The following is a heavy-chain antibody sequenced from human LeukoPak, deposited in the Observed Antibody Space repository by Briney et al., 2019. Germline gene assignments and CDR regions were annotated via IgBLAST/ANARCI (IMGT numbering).Heavy chain of an antibody. Sequence: GGSLRLSCAASGFTFSSYGMHWVRQAPGKGLEWVAVIWYDGSNKYYADSVEGRFTISRDNSKNTLYLQMNSLRAEDTAVYYCARAEVSKATPGAFDIWGQGTMVTVSS. J-gene: IGHJ3*02. CDR3: ARAEVSKATPGAFDI. CDR1: GFTFSSYG. CDR2: IWYDGSNK. V-gene: IGHV3-33*08. D-gene: IGHD2/OR15-2a*01.